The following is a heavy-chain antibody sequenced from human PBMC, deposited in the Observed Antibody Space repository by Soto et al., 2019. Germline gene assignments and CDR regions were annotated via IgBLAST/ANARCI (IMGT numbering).Heavy chain of an antibody. V-gene: IGHV3-64D*06. CDR2: VRGNGDPP. CDR1: GFTFISYA. CDR3: VKSRGGNNFDFFD. Sequence: AGWSLRLSCSSSGFTFISYAMHWVRQAPGKGLEYVSGVRGNGDPPFYADSVKGRFTISRDNSKNTLYLQMSSLSADDTAVYYCVKSRGGNNFDFFDWGQGALVTVSS. D-gene: IGHD5-12*01. J-gene: IGHJ4*02.